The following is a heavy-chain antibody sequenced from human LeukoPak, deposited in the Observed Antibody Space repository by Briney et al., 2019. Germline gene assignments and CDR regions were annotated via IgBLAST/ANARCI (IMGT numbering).Heavy chain of an antibody. J-gene: IGHJ4*02. CDR2: IYTSGST. Sequence: SETLSLTCTVSGGSIRRYYWSWIRQPAGKGLEWIGRIYTSGSTNYNPSLKSRLTISVDTSKKQFSLTLNAVTAADTAVYYCARGGRSYRSGWYPYWSQGNLVIVSS. CDR3: ARGGRSYRSGWYPY. V-gene: IGHV4-4*07. CDR1: GGSIRRYY. D-gene: IGHD1-26*01.